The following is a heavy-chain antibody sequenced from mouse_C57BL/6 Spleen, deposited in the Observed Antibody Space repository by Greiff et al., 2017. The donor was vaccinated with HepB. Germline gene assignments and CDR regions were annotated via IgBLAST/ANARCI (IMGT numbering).Heavy chain of an antibody. V-gene: IGHV14-2*01. CDR1: GFNIKDYY. D-gene: IGHD2-3*01. CDR2: IDPEDGET. Sequence: VQLQQSGAELVKPGASVKLSCTASGFNIKDYYMHWVKQRTEQGLEWIGRIDPEDGETKYTQKFQGKATITADTSSNTAYLQLSSLTSEDTAVYYCARDGYYVRAMDYWGQGTSVTVSS. J-gene: IGHJ4*01. CDR3: ARDGYYVRAMDY.